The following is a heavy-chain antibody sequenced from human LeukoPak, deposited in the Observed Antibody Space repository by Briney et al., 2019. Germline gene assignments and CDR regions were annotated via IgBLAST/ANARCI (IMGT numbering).Heavy chain of an antibody. V-gene: IGHV4-59*08. CDR2: IYYNGST. CDR3: ARRGGLYCSGGRCYHYYFDY. J-gene: IGHJ4*02. D-gene: IGHD2-15*01. Sequence: SETLSLTCSVSGGSITSYYWSWIRQPPGKGLEWIGYIYYNGSTKYSPSLKSRVTISVGTSENQFSLKLRSVTAADTAVYYCARRGGLYCSGGRCYHYYFDYWGQGTLVTVSS. CDR1: GGSITSYY.